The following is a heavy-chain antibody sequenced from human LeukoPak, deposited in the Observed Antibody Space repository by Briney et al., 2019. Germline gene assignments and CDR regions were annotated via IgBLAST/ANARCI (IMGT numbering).Heavy chain of an antibody. D-gene: IGHD6-13*01. V-gene: IGHV3-74*01. CDR1: GFTFSRYW. CDR2: ISSDGSTT. CDR3: ARDTITAPGDLDY. Sequence: GGSLRLSCAATGFTFSRYWMHWVRQGPGKGPVWVSLISSDGSTTTYADSVKGRFTISRDNAKNTPYLQMNSLRAEDTAVYYCARDTITAPGDLDYWGQGTLVTVSS. J-gene: IGHJ4*02.